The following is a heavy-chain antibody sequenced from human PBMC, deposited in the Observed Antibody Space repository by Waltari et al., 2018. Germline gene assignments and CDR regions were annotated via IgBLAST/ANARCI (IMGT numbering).Heavy chain of an antibody. CDR1: GYSISSGYY. D-gene: IGHD6-6*01. CDR3: ARVFSSYFDY. J-gene: IGHJ4*02. CDR2: IYHSGST. V-gene: IGHV4-38-2*02. Sequence: QVQLQESGPGLVKPSETLSLTCTVSGYSISSGYYWGWIRQPPGKGLEWIGIIYHSGSTYYNPSLKSRVTISVDTSKNQFSLKLSSVTAADTAVYYCARVFSSYFDYWGQGTLVTVSS.